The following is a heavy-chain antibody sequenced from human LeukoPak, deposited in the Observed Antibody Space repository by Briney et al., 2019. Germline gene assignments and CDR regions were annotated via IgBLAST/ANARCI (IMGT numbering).Heavy chain of an antibody. D-gene: IGHD3-10*01. CDR2: IKQDGSEK. V-gene: IGHV3-7*01. Sequence: GGSLRLSCAASGFTFSSYWMSGGRQAPGKGREGVANIKQDGSEKYYVDSVKGGFTISSDNAKNSLFLQMNSLRAEDTAVYYCARESFYYGSGSYYKRGYYFDYWGQGTLVTVSS. CDR3: ARESFYYGSGSYYKRGYYFDY. J-gene: IGHJ4*02. CDR1: GFTFSSYW.